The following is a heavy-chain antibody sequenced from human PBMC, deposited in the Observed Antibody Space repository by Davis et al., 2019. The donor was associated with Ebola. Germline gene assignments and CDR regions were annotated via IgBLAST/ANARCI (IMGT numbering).Heavy chain of an antibody. V-gene: IGHV3-23*01. D-gene: IGHD3-9*01. CDR1: GFTFSSYG. CDR2: ISGSGGST. CDR3: ARAYYDILTGYYPNYYYYGMDV. Sequence: GGSLRLSCAASGFTFSSYGMHWVRQAPGKGLEWVSAISGSGGSTYYADSVKGRFTISRDNSKNTLYLQMNSLRAEDTAVYYCARAYYDILTGYYPNYYYYGMDVWGQGTTVTVSS. J-gene: IGHJ6*02.